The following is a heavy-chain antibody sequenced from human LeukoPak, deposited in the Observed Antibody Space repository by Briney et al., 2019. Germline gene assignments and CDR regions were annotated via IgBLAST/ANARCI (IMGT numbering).Heavy chain of an antibody. Sequence: SVKVPCQASGYTFTSYGISWVRQAPRQGLEWMGWISAYNGNTNYAQKLQGRVTMTTDTSTSTAYMELRSLRSDDTAVYYCARDFSYDILTGYYKDYYGMDVWGQGTTVTVSS. CDR1: GYTFTSYG. CDR3: ARDFSYDILTGYYKDYYGMDV. J-gene: IGHJ6*02. V-gene: IGHV1-18*01. D-gene: IGHD3-9*01. CDR2: ISAYNGNT.